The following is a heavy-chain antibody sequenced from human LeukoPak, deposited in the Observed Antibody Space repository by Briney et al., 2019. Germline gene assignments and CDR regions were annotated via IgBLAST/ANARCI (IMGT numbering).Heavy chain of an antibody. V-gene: IGHV4-59*01. CDR3: ARGFAVGLFDY. D-gene: IGHD4-23*01. Sequence: PSETLSLTCTVSGGSLSSYYWSWIRQPPGKGLEWIGYIYYSGSTNYNPSLKSRVTISVDTSKNQFSLRLSSVTAADTAVYYCARGFAVGLFDYWGQGTLVTVSS. J-gene: IGHJ4*02. CDR2: IYYSGST. CDR1: GGSLSSYY.